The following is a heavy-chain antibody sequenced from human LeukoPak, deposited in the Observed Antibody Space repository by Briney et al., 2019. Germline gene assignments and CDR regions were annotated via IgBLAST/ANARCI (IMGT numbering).Heavy chain of an antibody. J-gene: IGHJ6*02. V-gene: IGHV4-31*03. CDR2: IYYSGST. CDR1: GGSISSGGYY. D-gene: IGHD3-10*01. Sequence: TSETLSLTCTVSGGSISSGGYYWSWIRQHPGKGLEWIGYIYYSGSTYYNPSLKSRVTISVDTSKNQFSLKLSSVTAADTAVYYCARDGGSGRHYYYYYGMDVWGQGTTVTVSS. CDR3: ARDGGSGRHYYYYYGMDV.